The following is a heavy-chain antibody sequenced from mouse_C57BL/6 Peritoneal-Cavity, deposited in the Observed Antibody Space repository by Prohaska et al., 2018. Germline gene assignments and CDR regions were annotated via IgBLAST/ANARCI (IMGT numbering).Heavy chain of an antibody. J-gene: IGHJ1*03. CDR3: MRYGNYWYFDV. D-gene: IGHD2-1*01. V-gene: IGHV11-2*01. Sequence: EVQLLETGGGLVQPGGSRGLSCEGSGFTLSGFWMSWVRQTPGKTLEWIGDINSDGSSINYAPSITDRFTIFRDNDKSTLYLQMSNVRSEDTATYFCMRYGNYWYFDVWGTGTTVTVSS. CDR2: INSDGSSI. CDR1: GFTLSGFW.